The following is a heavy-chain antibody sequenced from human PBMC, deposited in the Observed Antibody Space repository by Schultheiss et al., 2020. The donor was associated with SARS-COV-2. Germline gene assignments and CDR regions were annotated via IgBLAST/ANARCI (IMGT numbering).Heavy chain of an antibody. J-gene: IGHJ6*02. Sequence: GGSLRLSCAASGFTFSSYWMHWVRQAPGKGLVWVSRINSDGSSTSYADSVKGRFTISRDNAKNTLYLQMNSLRAEDTAVYYCAREGLGVEGLQSVGIDVWGQGTTVTVSS. CDR2: INSDGSST. CDR3: AREGLGVEGLQSVGIDV. V-gene: IGHV3-74*01. D-gene: IGHD2-15*01. CDR1: GFTFSSYW.